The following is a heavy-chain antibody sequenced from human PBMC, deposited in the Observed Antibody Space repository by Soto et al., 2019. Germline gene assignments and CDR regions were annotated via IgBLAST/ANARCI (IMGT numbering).Heavy chain of an antibody. CDR3: ARARVSGYYDFWSGYYTAFDI. Sequence: ASVKVSCKASGYTFTSYYMHWVRQAPGQGLEWMGIINPSGGSTSYAQKFRGRVTMTRDTSTSTVYMELSSLRSEDTAVYYCARARVSGYYDFWSGYYTAFDIWGQGTMVTVSS. CDR2: INPSGGST. CDR1: GYTFTSYY. D-gene: IGHD3-3*01. J-gene: IGHJ3*02. V-gene: IGHV1-46*01.